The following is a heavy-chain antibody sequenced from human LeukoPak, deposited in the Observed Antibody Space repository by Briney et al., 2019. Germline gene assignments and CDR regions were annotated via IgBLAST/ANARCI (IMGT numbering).Heavy chain of an antibody. Sequence: SQTLSLTCTVSGGSISSGDYYWCWIRHPPGKRLEWIGYIYYSGSTYYNPSLKSRVTISVDTSKNQFSLKLSSVTAADTAVYYCARYIVVVVAATPNAFDIWGQGTMVTVSS. J-gene: IGHJ3*02. CDR3: ARYIVVVVAATPNAFDI. D-gene: IGHD2-15*01. CDR1: GGSISSGDYY. CDR2: IYYSGST. V-gene: IGHV4-30-4*01.